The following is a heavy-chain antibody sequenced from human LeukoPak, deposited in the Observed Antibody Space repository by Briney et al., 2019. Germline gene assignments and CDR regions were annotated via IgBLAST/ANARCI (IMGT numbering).Heavy chain of an antibody. D-gene: IGHD2-2*02. CDR1: GFTFSSYG. CDR2: IRYDGSNK. V-gene: IGHV3-30*02. Sequence: GGSLRLSCAASGFTFSSYGMHWVRQAPGKGLEWVAFIRYDGSNKYYADSVKGRFTISRDNSKNTLYLQMNRLRAEDTAVYYCAKDLRQSSISRYRSQGGYWGQGTLVTVSS. J-gene: IGHJ4*02. CDR3: AKDLRQSSISRYRSQGGY.